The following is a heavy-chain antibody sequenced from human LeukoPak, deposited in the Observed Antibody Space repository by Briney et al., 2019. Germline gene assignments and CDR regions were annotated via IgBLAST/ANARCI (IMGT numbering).Heavy chain of an antibody. CDR1: GFTFSDYH. J-gene: IGHJ3*01. CDR3: ARILADYYDSSDANAFEF. V-gene: IGHV3-11*01. CDR2: ISGSHSNI. D-gene: IGHD3-16*01. Sequence: GGSLRLSCAASGFTFSDYHMSWIRQAPGKGLEWVSYISGSHSNIFYADSVKGRFTISRDNAKNSLFLQMNSVRAEDTAVYYCARILADYYDSSDANAFEFWGQGTMVTVSS.